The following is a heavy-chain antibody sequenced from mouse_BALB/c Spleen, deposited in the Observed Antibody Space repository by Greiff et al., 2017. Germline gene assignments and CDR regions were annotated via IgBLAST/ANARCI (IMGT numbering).Heavy chain of an antibody. CDR2: INSNGGST. Sequence: EVQLVESGGGLVQPGGSLKLSCAASGFTFSSYGMSWVRQTPDKRLELVATINSNGGSTYYPDSVKGRFTISRDNAKNTLYLQMSSLKSEDTAMYYCARDSYYGNYVAWFAYWGQGTLVTVSA. CDR3: ARDSYYGNYVAWFAY. CDR1: GFTFSSYG. V-gene: IGHV5-6-3*01. D-gene: IGHD2-10*01. J-gene: IGHJ3*01.